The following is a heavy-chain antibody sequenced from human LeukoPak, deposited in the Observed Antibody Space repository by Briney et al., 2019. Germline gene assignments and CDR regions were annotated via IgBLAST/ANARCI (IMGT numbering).Heavy chain of an antibody. CDR1: GLTFEDYT. J-gene: IGHJ4*02. CDR3: VKDLSYESSGYVFDY. V-gene: IGHV3-43*01. D-gene: IGHD3-22*01. Sequence: QPGGSLRLSCAASGLTFEDYTIHWVRQAPGKTLEWVSLISWDGTTYYTDSVKGRFTISRDNSENSLYLQMDSLRSEDTAFYYCVKDLSYESSGYVFDYWGQGTLVTVSS. CDR2: ISWDGTT.